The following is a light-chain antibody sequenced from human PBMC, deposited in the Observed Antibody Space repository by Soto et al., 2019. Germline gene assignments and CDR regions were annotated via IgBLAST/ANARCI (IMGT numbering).Light chain of an antibody. Sequence: EKVMTQSPAALSVSPGERATLSCRASQSVNSNLAWYQQKPGQAPRLLLYGASPRATGIPARFSGSASGTEFTLTISSLQSEDSAVYYWQQYNDWPLTFGGGTKVEIK. J-gene: IGKJ4*01. CDR1: QSVNSN. CDR2: GAS. CDR3: QQYNDWPLT. V-gene: IGKV3-15*01.